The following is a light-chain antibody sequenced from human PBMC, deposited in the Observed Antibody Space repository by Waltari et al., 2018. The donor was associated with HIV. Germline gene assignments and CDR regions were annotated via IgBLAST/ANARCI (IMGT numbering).Light chain of an antibody. CDR1: SSDVGGYNS. CDR3: SSYTSSNPPV. CDR2: DVS. Sequence: QSALTQPASVSGSPGQSITISCTGTSSDVGGYNSVSWYQQHPGEVPKLMIYDVSYRPSGVSNPFSGSKSGNTASLTIAGLQAEDEADYYCSSYTSSNPPVFGTGTKVTVL. J-gene: IGLJ1*01. V-gene: IGLV2-14*01.